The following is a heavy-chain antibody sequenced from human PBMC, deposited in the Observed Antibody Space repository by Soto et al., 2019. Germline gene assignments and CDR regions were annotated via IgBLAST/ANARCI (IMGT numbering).Heavy chain of an antibody. CDR2: VSHDGRNT. J-gene: IGHJ4*02. V-gene: IGHV3-30*18. CDR1: GFTFSDYA. Sequence: VQLVESGGGVVQPGRSLRLSCAASGFTFSDYAMHWVRQAPGKGLEWVAVVSHDGRNTHYADSVKGRFTISRDSSKNTVSLVMTSLRAEDTGVYYCAKGGRQWLVTSDFNYWGQGALVTVSS. D-gene: IGHD6-19*01. CDR3: AKGGRQWLVTSDFNY.